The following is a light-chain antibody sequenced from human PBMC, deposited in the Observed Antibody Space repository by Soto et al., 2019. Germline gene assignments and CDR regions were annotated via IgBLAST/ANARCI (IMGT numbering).Light chain of an antibody. CDR3: MQALQPPQA. J-gene: IGKJ3*01. CDR2: LGS. CDR1: QSLLLSNGYNY. V-gene: IGKV2-28*01. Sequence: DIVMTQSPLSLPVTPGEPASISCRSSQSLLLSNGYNYLDWYLQKTGQSPQLLIYLGSNRASGVPDRFSGRGSGTDFTLRISRVEAEDVGVYYCMQALQPPQAFGPGTKVDIK.